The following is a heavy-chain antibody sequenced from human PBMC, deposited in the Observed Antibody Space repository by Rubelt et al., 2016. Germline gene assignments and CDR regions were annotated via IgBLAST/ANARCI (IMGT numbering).Heavy chain of an antibody. CDR3: AREAYSGRYPLIDY. CDR1: GYTFTTYG. CDR2: ISAYNGNT. D-gene: IGHD1-26*01. J-gene: IGHJ4*02. V-gene: IGHV1-18*01. Sequence: QVQLVQSGAEVKKPGASVKVSCKASGYTFTTYGINWVRQAPGQGLEWMGWISAYNGNTNHAQKLQGRVTMTTETSTSTAYMELRSMRSDDTAVYYCAREAYSGRYPLIDYWGQGTLVTVSS.